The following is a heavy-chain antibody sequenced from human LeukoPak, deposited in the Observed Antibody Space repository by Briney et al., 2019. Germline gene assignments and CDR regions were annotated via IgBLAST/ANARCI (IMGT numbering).Heavy chain of an antibody. CDR1: GFTFSSYA. V-gene: IGHV3-23*01. CDR2: ISGSGSST. D-gene: IGHD3-10*01. Sequence: GGSLRLSCAASGFTFSSYAMSWVRQAPGKGLEWGSAISGSGSSTFYADSEKGRFTISRDHSKNTLYLQMNSLRAEDTAVYYCAKTSGSGNYYYYYYAMDVWGQGTTVTVSS. J-gene: IGHJ6*02. CDR3: AKTSGSGNYYYYYYAMDV.